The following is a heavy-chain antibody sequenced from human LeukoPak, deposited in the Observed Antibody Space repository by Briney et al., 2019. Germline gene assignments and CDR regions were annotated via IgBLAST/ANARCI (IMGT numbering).Heavy chain of an antibody. CDR3: ARDNYGSGSYYKW. D-gene: IGHD3-10*01. V-gene: IGHV1-2*02. CDR2: INPNSGGT. Sequence: ASVKVSCKASGYTFTGYYMHWARQAPGQGLEWMGWINPNSGGTNYAQKFQGRVTMTRDTSITTAYMELSRLRSDDTAVYYCARDNYGSGSYYKWWGQGTLVTVSS. CDR1: GYTFTGYY. J-gene: IGHJ4*02.